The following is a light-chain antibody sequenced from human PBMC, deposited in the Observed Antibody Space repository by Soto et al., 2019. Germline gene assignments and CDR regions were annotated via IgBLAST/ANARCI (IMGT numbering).Light chain of an antibody. CDR2: AAS. V-gene: IGKV1-39*01. J-gene: IGKJ1*01. CDR1: QGISTY. CDR3: QQSYSTTWT. Sequence: DIQLTQSPSFLSASVGDRVTITCRASQGISTYLNWYQQKPGKAPKLLIYAASSLQSGVPSRFSGSGSETDFTLTISSLQPEDFATYSCQQSYSTTWTFGQGTKVDI.